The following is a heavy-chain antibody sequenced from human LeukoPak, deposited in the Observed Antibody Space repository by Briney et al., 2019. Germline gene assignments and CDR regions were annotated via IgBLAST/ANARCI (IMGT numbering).Heavy chain of an antibody. D-gene: IGHD2-8*02. CDR1: GYTFTRYG. J-gene: IGHJ4*02. CDR2: TSASNGNT. V-gene: IGHV1-18*01. Sequence: ASVKVSCKASGYTFTRYGISWVRQAPGQGLQWLGWTSASNGNTNYAQKYRDRVTISTDTSTGTAYLDVRSLTSDDTAIYYCATYRQVLLPFESWGQGTLVTVSS. CDR3: ATYRQVLLPFES.